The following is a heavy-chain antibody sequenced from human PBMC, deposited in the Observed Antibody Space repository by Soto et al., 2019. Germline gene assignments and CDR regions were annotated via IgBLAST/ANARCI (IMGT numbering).Heavy chain of an antibody. V-gene: IGHV3-48*01. CDR3: AKSGLLYSSTWYGAFDI. D-gene: IGHD2-2*01. CDR2: ISMNSDST. J-gene: IGHJ3*02. Sequence: GGSLRLSCAASGFTFSGYSMNWVRQAPGKGLEWVSYISMNSDSTSHADSVKGRFTISRDNAKNSLYLQMNSLRAEDTAVYYCAKSGLLYSSTWYGAFDIWGQGTMVTVSS. CDR1: GFTFSGYS.